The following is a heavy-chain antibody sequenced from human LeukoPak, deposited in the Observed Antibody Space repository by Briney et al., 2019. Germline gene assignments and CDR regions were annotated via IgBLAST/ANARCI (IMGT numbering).Heavy chain of an antibody. Sequence: GGSLRLSCAASGFTFSSYSMNWVRQAPGKGLEWVSYISSSSSTVYYADSVKGRFTISRDKAKNSLYLQVNSLRAPDTAVYYCARGGYCSSATCYLSDAFDIGGQGTMVTVSS. CDR3: ARGGYCSSATCYLSDAFDI. J-gene: IGHJ3*02. CDR1: GFTFSSYS. V-gene: IGHV3-48*01. CDR2: ISSSSSTV. D-gene: IGHD2-2*01.